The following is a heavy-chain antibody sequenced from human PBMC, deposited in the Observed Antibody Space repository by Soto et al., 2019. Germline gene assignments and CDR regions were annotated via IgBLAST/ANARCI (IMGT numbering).Heavy chain of an antibody. CDR3: AGDPDSHYNDSHASSYP. Sequence: SVKVSRKASGGTFSTYTITWVRQAPGQGLEWMGRIIPIIGIINYAQKFQGRVTISADKFTGTAYMELTGLRSDVTAVYYCAGDPDSHYNDSHASSYPWGQGTLVTVSS. J-gene: IGHJ5*02. V-gene: IGHV1-69*04. CDR1: GGTFSTYT. D-gene: IGHD4-4*01. CDR2: IIPIIGII.